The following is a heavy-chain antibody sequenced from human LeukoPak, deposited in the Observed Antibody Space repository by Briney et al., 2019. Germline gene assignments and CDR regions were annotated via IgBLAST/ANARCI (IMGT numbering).Heavy chain of an antibody. CDR1: GGSISSYY. V-gene: IGHV4-59*08. CDR2: IYYSGST. Sequence: SETLSLTCTASGGSISSYYWSWIRQPPGKGLEWIGYIYYSGSTNYNPSLKSRVTISVDTSKNQFSLKLSSVTAADTAVYYCARYPSQSSFGYWGQGTLVTVSS. J-gene: IGHJ4*02. CDR3: ARYPSQSSFGY. D-gene: IGHD6-6*01.